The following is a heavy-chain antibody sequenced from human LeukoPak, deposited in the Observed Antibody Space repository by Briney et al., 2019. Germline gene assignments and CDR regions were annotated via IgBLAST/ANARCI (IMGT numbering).Heavy chain of an antibody. V-gene: IGHV1-18*01. CDR1: GYTFTSYG. CDR3: ARAVAPLDIYCSGGSCYLVFDY. Sequence: GASVKVSCKASGYTFTSYGISWVRQAPGQGLEWMGWISAYNGNTNYAQKLQGRVTMTTDTSTSTAYMELRSLRSDDTAVYYCARAVAPLDIYCSGGSCYLVFDYWGQGTLVTVSS. CDR2: ISAYNGNT. D-gene: IGHD2-15*01. J-gene: IGHJ4*02.